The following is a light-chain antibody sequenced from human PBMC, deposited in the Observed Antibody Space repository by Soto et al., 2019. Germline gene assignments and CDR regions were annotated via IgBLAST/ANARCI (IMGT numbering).Light chain of an antibody. Sequence: QSALAQSPSASGSPGQSGTISCTGSSGDVGGYNYVSCYQQHPGKAAKLMIDAVRRRRLGVTDPSSGSRSGNTASLRDSWIQAEDEADYYCSSYAGSDTFSVFGTGTTVTVL. CDR1: SGDVGGYNY. CDR2: AVR. J-gene: IGLJ1*01. CDR3: SSYAGSDTFSV. V-gene: IGLV2-8*01.